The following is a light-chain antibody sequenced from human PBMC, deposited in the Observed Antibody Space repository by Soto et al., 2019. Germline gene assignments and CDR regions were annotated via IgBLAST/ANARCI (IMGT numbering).Light chain of an antibody. J-gene: IGKJ5*01. CDR2: DAS. V-gene: IGKV3D-20*02. CDR3: QQRHMWPIT. Sequence: EIVLTQSPGTLSLSPGEIVTLSFRASQSLSSGYLAWYQQKFGQAPRLLIYDASRRATGIPPRFSGSGSGTDFTLTISSLEPEDSAVYYCQQRHMWPITFGQGTRLEIK. CDR1: QSLSSGY.